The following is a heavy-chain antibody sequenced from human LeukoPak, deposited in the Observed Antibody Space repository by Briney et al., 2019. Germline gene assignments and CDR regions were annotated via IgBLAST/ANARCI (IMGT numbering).Heavy chain of an antibody. D-gene: IGHD2-21*01. CDR2: TYYRSKWYN. CDR3: ARGRGHIVNYYYYGMDV. Sequence: SQTLSPTCAISGDSVSSNSAARTWIRQSPSRGLEWLGRTYYRSKWYNDYAVSVKSRITINPDTSKNQFSLQLNSVTPEDTAVYYCARGRGHIVNYYYYGMDVWGQGTTVTVSS. V-gene: IGHV6-1*01. J-gene: IGHJ6*02. CDR1: GDSVSSNSAA.